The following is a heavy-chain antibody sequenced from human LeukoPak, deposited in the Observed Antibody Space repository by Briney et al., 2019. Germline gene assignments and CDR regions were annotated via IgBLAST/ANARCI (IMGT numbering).Heavy chain of an antibody. CDR2: IIPIFGTA. Sequence: SVKVSCKASGHTFNSYDINWVRQAPGQGLEWMGGIIPIFGTAKHAQKFQGRVTISADESTSTAYMELSSLRSEDTAVYYCARSYSTYWYYYYMDVWGKGTTVTVSS. CDR3: ARSYSTYWYYYYMDV. CDR1: GHTFNSYD. J-gene: IGHJ6*03. V-gene: IGHV1-69*13. D-gene: IGHD1-26*01.